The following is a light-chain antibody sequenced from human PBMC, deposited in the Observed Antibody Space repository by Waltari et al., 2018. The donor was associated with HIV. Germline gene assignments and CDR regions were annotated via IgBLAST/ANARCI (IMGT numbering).Light chain of an antibody. J-gene: IGLJ1*01. V-gene: IGLV1-47*01. Sequence: QSFLTQPPSASGTPGQTVTISCSGSSSNIENDNVYWYQQLPGMTPKLLIYKNFLRPSGVPDRFAASKSGTSASLTISGLRSADEAGYYCVGWDSSLSAYVFGAGTKVAVL. CDR2: KNF. CDR3: VGWDSSLSAYV. CDR1: SSNIENDN.